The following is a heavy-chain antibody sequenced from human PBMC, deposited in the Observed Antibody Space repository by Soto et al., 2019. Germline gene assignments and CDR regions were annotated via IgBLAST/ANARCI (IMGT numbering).Heavy chain of an antibody. CDR2: ISAYNGNT. V-gene: IGHV1-18*01. CDR1: GYTFTSYG. Sequence: GASVKVSCKASGYTFTSYGISWVRQAPGQGLEWMGWISAYNGNTNYAQKLQGRVTITADESTGTAYMELSSLRSEDTAVYYCAGGYGSGTSPLYYYYYYGMDVWGQGTTVTVSS. J-gene: IGHJ6*02. CDR3: AGGYGSGTSPLYYYYYYGMDV. D-gene: IGHD3-10*01.